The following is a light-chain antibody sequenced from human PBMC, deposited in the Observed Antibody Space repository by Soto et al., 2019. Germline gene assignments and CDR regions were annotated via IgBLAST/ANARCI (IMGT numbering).Light chain of an antibody. J-gene: IGKJ2*01. CDR2: AAS. V-gene: IGKV1-9*01. Sequence: DIQLTQSPSFLSASVGDRVTITCRASQGISSYLAWYQQKPGKAPKLLIYAASTLQSGVPSRFSGSGSGTEFTLTIRSLQPEDFATYYCQQLNSYPRTLGQGTKLEIK. CDR1: QGISSY. CDR3: QQLNSYPRT.